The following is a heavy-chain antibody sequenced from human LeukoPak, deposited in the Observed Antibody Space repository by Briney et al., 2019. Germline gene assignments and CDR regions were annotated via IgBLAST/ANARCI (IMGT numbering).Heavy chain of an antibody. CDR2: IGTAGDT. J-gene: IGHJ6*03. CDR1: GFTFSSYD. CDR3: ARGSDYYYYTDV. Sequence: GGSLRLSCAASGFTFSSYDMHWVRQATGKGLEWVSAIGTAGDTYYPGSVKGRFTISRENAKNSLYLQMNSLRAGDTAVYYCARGSDYYYYTDVWGKGTTVTVSS. V-gene: IGHV3-13*01. D-gene: IGHD6-6*01.